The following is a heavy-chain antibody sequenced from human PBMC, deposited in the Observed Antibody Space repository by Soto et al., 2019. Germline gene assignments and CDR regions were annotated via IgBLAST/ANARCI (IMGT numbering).Heavy chain of an antibody. V-gene: IGHV4-39*01. Sequence: TLSLTCTVSGGSIYRSGYYWGWIRQPPGRGLEWIGNIDYNGVTYSNPSLKSRVTISRDTSKNQFSLKLTSVTAADTALYYCGKVLVGATGHTHSDSWGPGTLVTVSS. CDR2: IDYNGVT. CDR1: GGSIYRSGYY. D-gene: IGHD2-15*01. J-gene: IGHJ4*02. CDR3: GKVLVGATGHTHSDS.